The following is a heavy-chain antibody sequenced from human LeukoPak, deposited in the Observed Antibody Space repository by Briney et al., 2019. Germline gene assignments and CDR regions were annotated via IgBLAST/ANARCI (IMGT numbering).Heavy chain of an antibody. CDR3: ARCTKYTTGWCNWFDP. Sequence: GGSLRLSCAASGFTFSNHAMNWVRQTPGKGLEWVSSIGGNGVSTYYADSVKGRFTISRDNSKGTLYLQMNSLSAEDTAVYYCARCTKYTTGWCNWFDPWGQGTLVTVSS. CDR2: IGGNGVST. V-gene: IGHV3-23*01. CDR1: GFTFSNHA. J-gene: IGHJ5*02. D-gene: IGHD6-19*01.